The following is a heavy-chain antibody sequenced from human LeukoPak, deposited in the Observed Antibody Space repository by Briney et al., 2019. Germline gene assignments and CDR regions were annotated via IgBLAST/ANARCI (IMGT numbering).Heavy chain of an antibody. J-gene: IGHJ4*02. Sequence: GGSLRLSCAASGFTFSSYSMNWVRQAPGKGLEWVSSISSSSSYIYYADSAKGRFTISRDNAKNSLYLQMNSLRAEDTAVYYCAREYYYDSSGYNFDYWGQGTLVTVSS. D-gene: IGHD3-22*01. CDR3: AREYYYDSSGYNFDY. CDR2: ISSSSSYI. CDR1: GFTFSSYS. V-gene: IGHV3-21*01.